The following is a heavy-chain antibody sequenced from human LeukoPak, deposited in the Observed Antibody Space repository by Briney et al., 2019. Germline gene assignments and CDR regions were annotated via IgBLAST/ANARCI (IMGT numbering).Heavy chain of an antibody. CDR3: ARLEWALNSLS. D-gene: IGHD1-26*01. CDR2: IYYSGST. V-gene: IGHV4-59*08. CDR1: GGSISTYD. J-gene: IGHJ4*02. Sequence: SETLSSTCTVSGGSISTYDWNGIRQSPGKGLEWIGNIYYSGSTNYNPSLKSRVTISVDTSKNQFSLKLSSVTAADTAVYYCARLEWALNSLSRGQGTLVTVSS.